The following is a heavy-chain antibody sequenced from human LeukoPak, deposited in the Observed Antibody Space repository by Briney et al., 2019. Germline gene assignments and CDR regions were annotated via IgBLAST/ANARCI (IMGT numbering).Heavy chain of an antibody. Sequence: ASVKVSCKASGYTFTSYGISWVRQAPGQGLEWMGWISAYNGNTNYAQKLQGRVTMTTDTSTSTAYMKLRSLRSDDTAVYYCARDSPPGYYYGMDVWGQGTTVTVSS. CDR2: ISAYNGNT. D-gene: IGHD7-27*01. CDR1: GYTFTSYG. J-gene: IGHJ6*02. CDR3: ARDSPPGYYYGMDV. V-gene: IGHV1-18*01.